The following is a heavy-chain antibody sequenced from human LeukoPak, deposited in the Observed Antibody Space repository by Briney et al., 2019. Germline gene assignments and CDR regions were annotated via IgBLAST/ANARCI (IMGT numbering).Heavy chain of an antibody. D-gene: IGHD6-19*01. CDR2: IKWDGSFI. CDR3: ARGRIAVTGPHYFDY. V-gene: IGHV3-20*04. CDR1: GFTFDDFA. J-gene: IGHJ4*02. Sequence: GGSLRLSCAASGFTFDDFAMGWVRQAPGKGPEWVSDIKWDGSFIRYADSVRGRFTISRDNAKNSLDLEMNSLGVEDTAFYYCARGRIAVTGPHYFDYWGQGTLVTVSS.